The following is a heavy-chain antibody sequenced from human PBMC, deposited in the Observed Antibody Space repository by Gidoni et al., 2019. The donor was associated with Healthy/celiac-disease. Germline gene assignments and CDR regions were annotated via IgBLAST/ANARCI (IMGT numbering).Heavy chain of an antibody. CDR2: ISWNSGSI. D-gene: IGHD5-18*01. CDR3: AKDYSYGPMAEHYYYGMDV. V-gene: IGHV3-9*01. CDR1: GFTFDDYA. Sequence: EVQLVESGGGLVQPGRSLRLSCAASGFTFDDYAMHWVRQAPGKGLEWVSGISWNSGSIGYADSVKGRFTISRDNAKNSLYLQMNSLRAEDTALYYCAKDYSYGPMAEHYYYGMDVWGQGTTVTVSS. J-gene: IGHJ6*02.